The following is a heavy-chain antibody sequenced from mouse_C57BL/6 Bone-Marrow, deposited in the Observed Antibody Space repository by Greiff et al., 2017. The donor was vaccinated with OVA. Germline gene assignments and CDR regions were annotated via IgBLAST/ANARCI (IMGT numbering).Heavy chain of an antibody. V-gene: IGHV14-4*01. CDR2: IDPENGDT. Sequence: VQLQQSGAELVRPGASVKLSCTASGFNIKDDYMHWVKQRPEQGLEWIGWIDPENGDTEYASKFQGKATITADTSSNTAYLQLSSLTSEDTAVYYCTQGYYYAMDYWGQGTSVTVSS. J-gene: IGHJ4*01. CDR1: GFNIKDDY. CDR3: TQGYYYAMDY.